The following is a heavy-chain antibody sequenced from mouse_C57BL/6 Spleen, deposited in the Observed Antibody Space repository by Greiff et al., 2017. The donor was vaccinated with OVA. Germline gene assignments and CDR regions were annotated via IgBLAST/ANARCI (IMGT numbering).Heavy chain of an antibody. CDR2: IYPRSGNT. J-gene: IGHJ2*01. CDR1: GYTFTSYG. Sequence: VQVVESGAELARPGASVKLSCKASGYTFTSYGISWVKQRTGQGLEWIGEIYPRSGNTYYNEKFKGKATLTADKSSSTAYMELRSLTSEDSAVYFCARSIYYGSSNYFDYWGQGTTLTVSS. V-gene: IGHV1-81*01. CDR3: ARSIYYGSSNYFDY. D-gene: IGHD1-1*01.